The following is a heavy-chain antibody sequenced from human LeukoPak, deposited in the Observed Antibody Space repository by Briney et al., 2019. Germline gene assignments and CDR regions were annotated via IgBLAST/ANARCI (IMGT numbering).Heavy chain of an antibody. Sequence: GGSLRLSCAASGFTFSDYYMSWIRQAPGKGLEWVSYISSSGSTIYYADSVKGRSTISRDNAKNSLYLQMNSLRAEDTAVYYCARRAGAYSHPYDYWGQGTLVTVSS. CDR2: ISSSGSTI. CDR3: ARRAGAYSHPYDY. D-gene: IGHD4/OR15-4a*01. CDR1: GFTFSDYY. V-gene: IGHV3-11*01. J-gene: IGHJ4*02.